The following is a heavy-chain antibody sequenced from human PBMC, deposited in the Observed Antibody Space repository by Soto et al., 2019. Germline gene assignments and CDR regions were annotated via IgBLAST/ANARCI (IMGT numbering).Heavy chain of an antibody. Sequence: QVQLVQSVAEVKKPGASVKVSCKASGDTFTDYYIHWVRQAPGQGLEWMGTVNPSGGHTTYAQHCLGRVTMTRDTSTRTLYMELTSLTSEDTAGYYCARGGHVVVVTAALDYWGQGTLVTVSS. CDR3: ARGGHVVVVTAALDY. D-gene: IGHD2-21*02. CDR1: GDTFTDYY. CDR2: VNPSGGHT. V-gene: IGHV1-46*01. J-gene: IGHJ4*02.